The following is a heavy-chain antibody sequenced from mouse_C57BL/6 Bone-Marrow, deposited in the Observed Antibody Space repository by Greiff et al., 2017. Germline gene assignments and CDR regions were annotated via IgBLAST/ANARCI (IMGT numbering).Heavy chain of an antibody. D-gene: IGHD1-1*01. CDR1: GYTFTSYG. CDR3: ARGLITTADY. CDR2: IYPRSGNT. J-gene: IGHJ2*01. V-gene: IGHV1-81*01. Sequence: VQLQESGAELARPGASVKLSCKASGYTFTSYGISWVKQRTGQGLEWIGEIYPRSGNTYYNEKFKGKATLTADKSSSTAYMELRSLTSEDSAVDFWARGLITTADYWGQGTTLTVSA.